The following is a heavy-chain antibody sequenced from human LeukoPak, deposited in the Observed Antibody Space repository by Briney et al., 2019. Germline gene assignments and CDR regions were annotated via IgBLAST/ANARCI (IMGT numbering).Heavy chain of an antibody. CDR2: ISGSGGST. D-gene: IGHD3-22*01. Sequence: PGGSLRLSCAASGFTFSSYAMSWVRQAPGKGLEWVSAISGSGGSTYYADSVKGRFTISRDNAKNSLYLQMSSLRADETAVYYCARDTYGSSGLYLDFWGQGTLVTVSS. V-gene: IGHV3-23*01. J-gene: IGHJ4*02. CDR1: GFTFSSYA. CDR3: ARDTYGSSGLYLDF.